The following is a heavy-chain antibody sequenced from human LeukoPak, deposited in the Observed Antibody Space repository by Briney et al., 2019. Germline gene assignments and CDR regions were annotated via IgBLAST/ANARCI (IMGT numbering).Heavy chain of an antibody. CDR3: ARVRGSDWPLGNWFDP. V-gene: IGHV4-59*01. Sequence: SETLSLTCNVSGGSISGYYWSWIRQPPGKGLEWIGYIYYSGSTNYNPSLTSRVTLSVDTSKNQFSLNLKSVTAADTAVYYCARVRGSDWPLGNWFDPWGQGTLVTVSS. CDR2: IYYSGST. J-gene: IGHJ5*02. CDR1: GGSISGYY. D-gene: IGHD6-19*01.